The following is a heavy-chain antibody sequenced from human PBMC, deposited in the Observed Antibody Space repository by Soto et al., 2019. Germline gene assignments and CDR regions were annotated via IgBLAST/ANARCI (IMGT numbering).Heavy chain of an antibody. CDR2: IIPLFGTP. CDR1: GGIFSTYA. V-gene: IGHV1-69*01. D-gene: IGHD3-10*01. Sequence: QVQLVQSGAEVKKPGSSVKVSCKASGGIFSTYAISWLRQAPGQGLEWMGGIIPLFGTPNYAQRFQGRVTITGDESTGTAYMERSRLRCENTAVYYCARDRGDYGSGNYYTRFDFWGQGTLVTVSS. J-gene: IGHJ4*02. CDR3: ARDRGDYGSGNYYTRFDF.